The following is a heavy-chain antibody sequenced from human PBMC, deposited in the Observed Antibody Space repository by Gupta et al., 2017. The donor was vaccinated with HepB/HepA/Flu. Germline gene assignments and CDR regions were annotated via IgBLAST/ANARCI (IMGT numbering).Heavy chain of an antibody. CDR2: IYYSGST. Sequence: QLQLQESGPGLVKPSETLSLTCTVSGGSISSSSYYWGWIRQPPGKGLEWIGSIYYSGSTYYNPSLKSRVTISVDTSKNQFSLKLSSVTAADTAVYYCARHEGSGYDSLDPLFDYWGQGTLVTVSS. D-gene: IGHD5-12*01. CDR1: GGSISSSSYY. V-gene: IGHV4-39*01. CDR3: ARHEGSGYDSLDPLFDY. J-gene: IGHJ4*02.